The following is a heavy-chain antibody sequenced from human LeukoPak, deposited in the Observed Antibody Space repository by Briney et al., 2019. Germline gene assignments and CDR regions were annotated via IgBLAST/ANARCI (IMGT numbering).Heavy chain of an antibody. CDR2: IYYSGST. V-gene: IGHV4-30-4*08. D-gene: IGHD3-3*01. Sequence: SQTLSLTCTVSGGSISSGDYYWSWIRQPPGKGLEWIGYIYYSGSTYYNPSLKSRVTISVDTSKNQFSLKLSSVTAADTAVYYCARGVVLRFLANWFDPWGQGTLVTVSS. CDR1: GGSISSGDYY. CDR3: ARGVVLRFLANWFDP. J-gene: IGHJ5*02.